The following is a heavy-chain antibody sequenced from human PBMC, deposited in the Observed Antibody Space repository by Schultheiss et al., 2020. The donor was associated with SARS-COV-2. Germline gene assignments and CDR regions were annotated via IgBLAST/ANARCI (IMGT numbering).Heavy chain of an antibody. CDR2: IIPIFGTA. Sequence: SVKVSCKASGGTFSSYAISWVRQAPGQGLEWMGGIIPIFGTANYAQKFQGRVTITADESTSTAYMELSSLRSDDTAVYYCARGETKHLYFPFDPWGQGTLVTVSS. CDR1: GGTFSSYA. CDR3: ARGETKHLYFPFDP. D-gene: IGHD2/OR15-2a*01. V-gene: IGHV1-69*13. J-gene: IGHJ5*02.